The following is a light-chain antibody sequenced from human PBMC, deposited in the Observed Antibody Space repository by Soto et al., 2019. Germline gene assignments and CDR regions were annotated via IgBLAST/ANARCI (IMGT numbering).Light chain of an antibody. CDR3: QQYNSYWGT. Sequence: DIQMTQSPSTLSAYVGDRVTITCRASQSISSWLAWYQQKPGKAPKLLIYKASSLESGVPSRFSGSGSGTEFTLTISSLQPDDFATYYCQQYNSYWGTFGQGTKVEIK. J-gene: IGKJ1*01. CDR2: KAS. CDR1: QSISSW. V-gene: IGKV1-5*03.